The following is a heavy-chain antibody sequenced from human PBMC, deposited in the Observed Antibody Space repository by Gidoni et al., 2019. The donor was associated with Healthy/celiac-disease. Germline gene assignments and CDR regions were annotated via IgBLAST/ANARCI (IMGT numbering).Heavy chain of an antibody. V-gene: IGHV3-43*01. Sequence: EVQLVESGGVVVQPGGSLRLSCAASGFTFDDYTMHWVRQAPGKGLEWVSLISWDGGSTYYADSVKGRITISRDNSKNSLYLQMNSLRTEDTAMYYCAKESGYNWNLPDYWGQGTLVTVSS. CDR1: GFTFDDYT. D-gene: IGHD1-20*01. CDR2: ISWDGGST. J-gene: IGHJ4*02. CDR3: AKESGYNWNLPDY.